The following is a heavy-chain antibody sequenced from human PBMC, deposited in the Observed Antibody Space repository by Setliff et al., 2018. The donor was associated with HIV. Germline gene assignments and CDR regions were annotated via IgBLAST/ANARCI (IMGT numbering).Heavy chain of an antibody. D-gene: IGHD6-19*01. J-gene: IGHJ3*02. V-gene: IGHV1-18*01. CDR1: GYTFISYG. CDR3: ARDSEPGIAVAGADAFDI. CDR2: ISAYNGNT. Sequence: GASVKVSCKASGYTFISYGISWVRQAPGQGLEWMGWISAYNGNTNYAQKLQGRVTMNTDTSTSTAYMELRSLRSDDTAVYYCARDSEPGIAVAGADAFDIWGQGTMVTVSS.